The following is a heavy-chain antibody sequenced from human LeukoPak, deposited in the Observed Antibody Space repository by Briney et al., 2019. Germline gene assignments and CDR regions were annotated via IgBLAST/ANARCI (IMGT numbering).Heavy chain of an antibody. CDR2: INHSGST. Sequence: SETLSLTCAVYGGSFSGYYWSWIRQPPGKGLEWIGEINHSGSTNYNPSLKSRVTISVDTSKNQFSLKLSSVTAADTAVYCCAREAYCSSTSCYRRGHAFDIWGQGTMVTVSS. CDR1: GGSFSGYY. V-gene: IGHV4-34*01. J-gene: IGHJ3*02. CDR3: AREAYCSSTSCYRRGHAFDI. D-gene: IGHD2-2*01.